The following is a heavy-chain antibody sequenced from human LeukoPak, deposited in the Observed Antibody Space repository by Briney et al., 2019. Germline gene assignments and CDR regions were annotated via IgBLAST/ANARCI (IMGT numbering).Heavy chain of an antibody. Sequence: SETLSLTCTVSGGSISSYYWSWIRQPPGKGLEWIGYIYYSGSTNYNPSLKSRVTISVDTSKDQFSLKLSSVTAADTAVYHCARAQQWLVPFDYWGQGTLVTVSS. CDR3: ARAQQWLVPFDY. J-gene: IGHJ4*02. CDR1: GGSISSYY. D-gene: IGHD6-19*01. CDR2: IYYSGST. V-gene: IGHV4-59*01.